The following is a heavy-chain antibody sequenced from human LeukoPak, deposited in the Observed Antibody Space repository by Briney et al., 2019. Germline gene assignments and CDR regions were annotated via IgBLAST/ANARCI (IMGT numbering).Heavy chain of an antibody. Sequence: GGSLRLSCAASGFTFSSYAMSWVRQAPGKGLEWVSDISGSGGSTYYADSLRGRFIISRDTSKNVVYLQMNSLRPEDTAIYYCASEPGLNRGPVYAMDVWGQGTTVTVSS. V-gene: IGHV3-23*01. CDR3: ASEPGLNRGPVYAMDV. CDR1: GFTFSSYA. J-gene: IGHJ6*02. CDR2: ISGSGGST. D-gene: IGHD1-14*01.